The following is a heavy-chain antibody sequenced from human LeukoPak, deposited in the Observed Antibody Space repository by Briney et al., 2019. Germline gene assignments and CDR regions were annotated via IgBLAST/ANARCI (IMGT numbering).Heavy chain of an antibody. J-gene: IGHJ6*02. Sequence: GGSLRLSCAASGFTFSSYSMNWVRQAPGKRLEWVSSISSSSSYIYYADSVKGRFTISRDNAKNSLYLQMNSLRDEDTAVYYCARARDYYYGMDVWGQGTTVTVSS. CDR2: ISSSSSYI. CDR1: GFTFSSYS. V-gene: IGHV3-21*01. CDR3: ARARDYYYGMDV.